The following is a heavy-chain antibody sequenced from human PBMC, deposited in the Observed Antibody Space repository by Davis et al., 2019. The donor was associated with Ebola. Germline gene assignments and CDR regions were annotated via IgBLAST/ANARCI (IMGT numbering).Heavy chain of an antibody. CDR1: GGSISSSSYY. Sequence: MPSETLSLTCTVSGGSISSSSYYWGWIRQPPGKGLEWIGSIYYSGRTYYNPSLKSRVTISVDTSKNQFSLKLSSVTAADTAVYYCASRQAAPDRGPWFDPWGQGTLVTVSS. CDR3: ASRQAAPDRGPWFDP. J-gene: IGHJ5*02. CDR2: IYYSGRT. V-gene: IGHV4-39*01. D-gene: IGHD6-13*01.